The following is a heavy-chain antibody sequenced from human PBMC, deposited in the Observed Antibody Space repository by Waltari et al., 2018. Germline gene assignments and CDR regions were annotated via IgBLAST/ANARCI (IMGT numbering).Heavy chain of an antibody. V-gene: IGHV4-59*01. CDR2: IYYTGST. J-gene: IGHJ5*02. CDR3: ARGGGGDWEWFDP. CDR1: GGSISGFY. Sequence: QVQLQESGPSLLKPSETLSLICTVSGGSISGFYWSLVRQPPGKALDWIGYIYYTGSTNFNPSLKSRVTRSVDTSKNQFSLKLSSVTAADTAFYYCARGGGGDWEWFDPWGQGTLVTVSS. D-gene: IGHD2-21*02.